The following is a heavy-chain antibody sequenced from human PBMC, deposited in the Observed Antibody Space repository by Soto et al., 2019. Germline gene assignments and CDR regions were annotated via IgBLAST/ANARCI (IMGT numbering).Heavy chain of an antibody. CDR2: TYHTGST. J-gene: IGHJ5*02. Sequence: SETLSLTCTISGGSFGTNYWSWIRQAPGKGLEWIGYTYHTGSTKYNPSLKSRATISVDTSKNQFSLTLNSAAAADSGLYYCARGGWLDGYNAPLYSWGQGSLVTVSS. D-gene: IGHD6-19*01. CDR3: ARGGWLDGYNAPLYS. CDR1: GGSFGTNY. V-gene: IGHV4-59*13.